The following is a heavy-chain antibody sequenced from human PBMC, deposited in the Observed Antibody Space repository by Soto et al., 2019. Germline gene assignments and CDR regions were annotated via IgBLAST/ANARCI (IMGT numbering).Heavy chain of an antibody. J-gene: IGHJ6*02. CDR2: ISGSGGST. V-gene: IGHV3-23*01. CDR3: XXXNHPYYYYGMDV. Sequence: EVQLLESGGGLVQPGGSLRLSCAASGFTFSSYAMSWVRQAPGKGLEWVSAISGSGGSTYYADSVKGRFTISRDNSKNTLYLQMNSLRAEXXXXXXXXXXNHPYYYYGMDVXX. CDR1: GFTFSSYA.